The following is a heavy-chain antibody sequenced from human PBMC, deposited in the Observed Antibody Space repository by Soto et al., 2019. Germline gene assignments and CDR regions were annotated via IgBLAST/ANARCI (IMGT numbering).Heavy chain of an antibody. V-gene: IGHV3-30*18. D-gene: IGHD2-21*01. J-gene: IGHJ4*02. CDR1: EFTFSNYG. Sequence: QLVESGGDVVQPGRSLRLSCAASEFTFSNYGIHWVRQAPDKGMEWVAVISHDGNKEYYADSVKGRFTVSSDNSKKTVYLQMNSLRAEDTAMSYCAKVAPSISFLWGFDHWGPGTLVTVSS. CDR3: AKVAPSISFLWGFDH. CDR2: ISHDGNKE.